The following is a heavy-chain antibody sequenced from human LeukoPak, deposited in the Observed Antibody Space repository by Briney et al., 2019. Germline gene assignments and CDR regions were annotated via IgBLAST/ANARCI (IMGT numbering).Heavy chain of an antibody. D-gene: IGHD3-22*01. V-gene: IGHV4-4*09. CDR1: GGSISDDY. CDR2: TSTSGST. J-gene: IGHJ4*02. CDR3: ARRHYDSSGFYYYFDY. Sequence: PSETLSLTCTVSGGSISDDYWSWIRQPPGPGLEWMRYTSTSGSTFYNPSLTSRVTISVDTSNNYFSLRLSSVTAADTAVYYCARRHYDSSGFYYYFDYWGQGTLVTVSS.